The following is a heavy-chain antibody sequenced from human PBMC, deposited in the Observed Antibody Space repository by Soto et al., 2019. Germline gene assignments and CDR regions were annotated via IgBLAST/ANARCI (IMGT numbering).Heavy chain of an antibody. CDR1: GYSFTSYW. V-gene: IGHV5-51*01. Sequence: GESLKISCKGSGYSFTSYWIGWVRQMPGKGLEWMGIIYPGDSDTRYSPSFQGQVTISADKSISTAYLQWSSLKASDTAMYYCARSAYYYGSGSYFWFDPWGQGTLVTVPS. CDR2: IYPGDSDT. CDR3: ARSAYYYGSGSYFWFDP. D-gene: IGHD3-10*01. J-gene: IGHJ5*02.